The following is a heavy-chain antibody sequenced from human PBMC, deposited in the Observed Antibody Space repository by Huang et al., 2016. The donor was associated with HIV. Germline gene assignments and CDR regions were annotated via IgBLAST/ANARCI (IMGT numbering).Heavy chain of an antibody. V-gene: IGHV3-48*02. CDR1: GFTLSAYS. CDR3: ATSYGYFPH. J-gene: IGHJ1*01. CDR2: INNNGSTI. D-gene: IGHD5-18*01. Sequence: EVQLVESGGGLVQPGGSLTLSCAASGFTLSAYSMNWVRQTPGKGLGWGSYINNNGSTILYAGSVKGRFTISRDNAKNSLYLQMNSLRDDDTAVFYCATSYGYFPHWGQGTLVTVSS.